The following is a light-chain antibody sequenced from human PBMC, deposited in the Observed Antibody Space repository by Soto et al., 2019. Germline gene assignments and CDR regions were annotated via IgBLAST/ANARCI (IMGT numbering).Light chain of an antibody. CDR3: QQTYSALWT. CDR1: QTITTY. V-gene: IGKV1-39*01. CDR2: AAS. Sequence: DIQMTQSPSSLSASVGDRVTISCRASQTITTYLNWYQQKPGKAPKLLIYAASSLHSGVPSRFSGSGSGTDFTLTISSLQPEVFADYYCQQTYSALWTFGQGTKLEIK. J-gene: IGKJ1*01.